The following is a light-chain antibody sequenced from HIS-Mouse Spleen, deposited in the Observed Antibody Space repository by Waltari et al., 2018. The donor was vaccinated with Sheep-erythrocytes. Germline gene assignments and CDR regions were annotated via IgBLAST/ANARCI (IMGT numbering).Light chain of an antibody. V-gene: IGLV2-8*01. CDR2: EVS. CDR3: SSYAGSNNWV. Sequence: QSALTQPPSASGSPGQSVTIPCTGTTSDVGGYNYVAWYQQHPGKAPKLMIYEVSKRPSGVPDRFSGSKSGNTASLTVSGRQAEDEADYYCSSYAGSNNWVFGGGTKLTVL. J-gene: IGLJ3*02. CDR1: TSDVGGYNY.